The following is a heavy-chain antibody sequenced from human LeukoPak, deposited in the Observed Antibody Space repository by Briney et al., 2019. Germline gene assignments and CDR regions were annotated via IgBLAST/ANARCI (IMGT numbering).Heavy chain of an antibody. V-gene: IGHV1-46*01. Sequence: ASVKVSCKASGYTFTSYYMHWVRQAPGQGLEWMGIINPSSGSTNYAQKFQGRVTMTRDTSTSTVYMELSSLRSEDTAVYYCARGTRNRKIVATPSNYWGQGALVTVSS. CDR2: INPSSGST. J-gene: IGHJ4*02. CDR1: GYTFTSYY. CDR3: ARGTRNRKIVATPSNY. D-gene: IGHD5-12*01.